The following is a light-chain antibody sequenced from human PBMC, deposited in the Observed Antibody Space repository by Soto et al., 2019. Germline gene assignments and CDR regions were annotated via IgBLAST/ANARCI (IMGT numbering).Light chain of an antibody. CDR2: DAS. V-gene: IGKV3-11*01. CDR1: QSVSSY. CDR3: RGRRTGPPPT. Sequence: EIVLTQSPATLSLSPGERATLSCRASQSVSSYLAWYQQKPGQAPRLLIYDASNRATGIPARFSGSGSGTDFPLTTSGLELEVFAVNGGRGRRTGPPPTSGGGTK. J-gene: IGKJ4*01.